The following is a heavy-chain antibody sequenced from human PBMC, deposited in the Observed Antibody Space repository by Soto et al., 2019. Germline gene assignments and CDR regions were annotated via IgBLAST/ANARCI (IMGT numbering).Heavy chain of an antibody. V-gene: IGHV3-48*01. Sequence: GGSLRLSCAASGFTFSSYSMNWVRQAPGKGLEWVSYISSSSSTIYYADSVKGRFTISRDNAKNSLYLQMNSLRAEDTAVYYCARDRSGVAYQLLWRVNYYYYYMDVWGKGTTVTGSS. CDR1: GFTFSSYS. D-gene: IGHD2-2*01. CDR3: ARDRSGVAYQLLWRVNYYYYYMDV. J-gene: IGHJ6*03. CDR2: ISSSSSTI.